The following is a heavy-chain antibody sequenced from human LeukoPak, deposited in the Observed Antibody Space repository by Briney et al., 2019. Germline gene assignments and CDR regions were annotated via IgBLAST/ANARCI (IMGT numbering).Heavy chain of an antibody. CDR3: ARHDWSSTSSYYSYYYMDV. CDR1: GGSISSSHYY. V-gene: IGHV4-61*02. D-gene: IGHD2-2*01. CDR2: ISSSGST. J-gene: IGHJ6*03. Sequence: SSETLSLTCSVSGGSISSSHYYWNWVRQPAGKGLEWIGRISSSGSTTYSPSLQSRVTISVDKSKNQFSLKLSSVTAADTAVYYCARHDWSSTSSYYSYYYMDVWGKGTTVTVSS.